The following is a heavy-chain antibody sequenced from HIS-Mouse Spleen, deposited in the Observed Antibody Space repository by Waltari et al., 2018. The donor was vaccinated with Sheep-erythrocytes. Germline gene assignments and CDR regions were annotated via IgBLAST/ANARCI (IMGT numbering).Heavy chain of an antibody. J-gene: IGHJ3*02. CDR1: GFSFDDYA. CDR3: ARDTGTDAFDI. CDR2: ISSRSSDI. Sequence: EVQLVESGGGLVQPGRSLRLSCAASGFSFDDYAIPWVRQAPGRGREEVSSISSRSSDIYYADSVKGRFTISRDNAKNSLYLQMNSLRAEDTAVYYCARDTGTDAFDIWGQGTMVTVSS. D-gene: IGHD1-1*01. V-gene: IGHV3-21*01.